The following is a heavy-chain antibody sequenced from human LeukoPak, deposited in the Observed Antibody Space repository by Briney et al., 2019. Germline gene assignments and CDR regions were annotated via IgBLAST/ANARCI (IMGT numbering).Heavy chain of an antibody. D-gene: IGHD6-19*01. J-gene: IGHJ4*02. CDR2: ISWNSGSI. V-gene: IGHV3-9*01. CDR1: GFTFDDYA. CDR3: AKSSWLGPFDY. Sequence: GRSLRLSCAASGFTFDDYAMHWVRQAPGKGLEWVSGISWNSGSIGYADSVKDRFTISRDNAKNSLYLQMNSLRAEDTALYYCAKSSWLGPFDYWGQGTLVTVSS.